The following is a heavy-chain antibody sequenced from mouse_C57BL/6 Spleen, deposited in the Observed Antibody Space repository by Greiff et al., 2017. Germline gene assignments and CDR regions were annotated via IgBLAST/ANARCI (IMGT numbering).Heavy chain of an antibody. V-gene: IGHV5-4*01. J-gene: IGHJ4*01. CDR1: GFTFSSYA. CDR2: ISDGGSYT. CDR3: ARDGYAMGY. Sequence: EVMLVESGGGLVKPGGSLKLSCAASGFTFSSYAMSWVRQTPEKRLEWVATISDGGSYTYYPDNVKGRFTISRDNAKNNLYLQMSHLQSEDTAMYYCARDGYAMGYWGQGTTVTVSS.